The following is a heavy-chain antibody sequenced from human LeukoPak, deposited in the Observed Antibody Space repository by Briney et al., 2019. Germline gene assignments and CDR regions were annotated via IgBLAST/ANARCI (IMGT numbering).Heavy chain of an antibody. D-gene: IGHD2-15*01. V-gene: IGHV4-34*01. Sequence: SETLSLTCAVYGGSFSGYYRSWIRQPPGKGLEWIGEINHSGSTNYNPSLKSRVTISVDTSKNQFSLKLSSVTAADTAVYYCARVYKKSQPLAYCSGGSCYSYNFDYWGQGTLVTVSS. CDR3: ARVYKKSQPLAYCSGGSCYSYNFDY. CDR1: GGSFSGYY. CDR2: INHSGST. J-gene: IGHJ4*02.